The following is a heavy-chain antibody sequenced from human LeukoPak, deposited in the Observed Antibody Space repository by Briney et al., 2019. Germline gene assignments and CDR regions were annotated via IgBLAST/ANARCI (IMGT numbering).Heavy chain of an antibody. CDR1: GYTFTGYY. Sequence: ASVKVSCKASGYTFTGYYMHWVRQAPGQGLEWMGWISAYNGNTNYAQKLQGRVTMTTDTSTSTAYMELRSQRSDDTAVYYCARDLGARSSWYYFDYWGQGTLVTVSS. D-gene: IGHD6-13*01. V-gene: IGHV1-18*04. CDR2: ISAYNGNT. J-gene: IGHJ4*02. CDR3: ARDLGARSSWYYFDY.